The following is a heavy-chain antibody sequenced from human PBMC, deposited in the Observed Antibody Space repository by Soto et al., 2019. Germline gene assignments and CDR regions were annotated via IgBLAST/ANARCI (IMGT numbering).Heavy chain of an antibody. CDR3: ATLRVRAIASENAFDI. J-gene: IGHJ3*02. V-gene: IGHV1-45*02. Sequence: SVKVSCKASGYTFTYRYLHWVRQAPGQALEWMGWITPFNGNTNYAQKFQDRVTITRDRSMSTAYMELSSLRSEDTAMYYCATLRVRAIASENAFDIWGQGTMVTVSS. D-gene: IGHD2-21*01. CDR1: GYTFTYRY. CDR2: ITPFNGNT.